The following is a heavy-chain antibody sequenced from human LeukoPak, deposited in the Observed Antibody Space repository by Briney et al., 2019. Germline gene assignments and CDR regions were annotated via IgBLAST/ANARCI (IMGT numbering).Heavy chain of an antibody. CDR2: IKQDGSEK. Sequence: GGSLRLSCAASGFTFSSYWMSWVRQAPGKGPEWVANIKQDGSEKYYVDSVKGRFTISRDNAKNSLYLQMNSLRAEDTAVYYCARDNYDSSGYYYNDAFDIWGQGTMVTVSS. CDR1: GFTFSSYW. V-gene: IGHV3-7*04. D-gene: IGHD3-22*01. J-gene: IGHJ3*02. CDR3: ARDNYDSSGYYYNDAFDI.